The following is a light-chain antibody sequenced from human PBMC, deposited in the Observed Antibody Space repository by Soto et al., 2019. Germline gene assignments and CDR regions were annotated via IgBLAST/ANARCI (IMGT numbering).Light chain of an antibody. V-gene: IGKV1-5*01. Sequence: DIQMTQSPFTLSASVGDRVTITCRASQTISSWLAWYHQKPGKAPKLLIYDASSLESGVPSRFSGSGSGTEFTLTISSLQPDDFATYYCQQYNSYSWTFGQGTKVDIK. CDR3: QQYNSYSWT. J-gene: IGKJ1*01. CDR1: QTISSW. CDR2: DAS.